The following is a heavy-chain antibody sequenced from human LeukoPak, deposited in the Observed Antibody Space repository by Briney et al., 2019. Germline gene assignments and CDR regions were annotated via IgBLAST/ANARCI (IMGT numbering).Heavy chain of an antibody. V-gene: IGHV1-18*01. CDR3: ARDLRRAGSSSFAGY. D-gene: IGHD6-6*01. CDR2: ISAYNGNT. Sequence: GASVKVSCKASAYTFTSYGISLVRQAPGQGLEWMVWISAYNGNTNYAQKLQGRVTMTTDTSTSTAYMELRSLRSDDTAVYYCARDLRRAGSSSFAGYWGQGTLVTVSS. CDR1: AYTFTSYG. J-gene: IGHJ4*02.